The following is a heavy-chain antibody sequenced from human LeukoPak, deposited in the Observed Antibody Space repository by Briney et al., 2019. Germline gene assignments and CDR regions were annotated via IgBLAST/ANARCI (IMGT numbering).Heavy chain of an antibody. CDR1: GGTFSSYA. CDR3: ARATGANPNWFDP. V-gene: IGHV1-69*05. CDR2: IIPIFGTA. D-gene: IGHD6-25*01. J-gene: IGHJ5*02. Sequence: SVKVSCKASGGTFSSYAISWVRQAPGQGLEWMGGIIPIFGTANYAQKFQGRVTITTDESTSTAYMELSSLRSEDTAVYYCARATGANPNWFDPWGQGTRVTVSS.